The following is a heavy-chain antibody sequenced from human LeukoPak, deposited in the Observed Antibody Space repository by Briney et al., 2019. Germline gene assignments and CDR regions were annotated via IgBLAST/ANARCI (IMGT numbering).Heavy chain of an antibody. D-gene: IGHD3-9*01. V-gene: IGHV3-23*01. CDR2: VSGRDDST. Sequence: GGSLRLSCAASGFTFSNYAMSWVRQAPGKGLEWVSAVSGRDDSTYYADSVKGRFTITRDNSKNTLYLQMNSLRAEDTAVYYCAKWGDYDILTGYYDSDYWGQGTLVTVSS. J-gene: IGHJ4*02. CDR3: AKWGDYDILTGYYDSDY. CDR1: GFTFSNYA.